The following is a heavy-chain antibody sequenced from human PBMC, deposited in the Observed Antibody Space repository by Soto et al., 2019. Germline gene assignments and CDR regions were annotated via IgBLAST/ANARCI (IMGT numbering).Heavy chain of an antibody. CDR1: GGSFSTYG. CDR3: ARVREENFGVILITYYGMDV. V-gene: IGHV1-69*01. J-gene: IGHJ6*02. D-gene: IGHD3-16*01. Sequence: QLQLVQSGAEVKKPGSSVKVSCKSSGGSFSTYGLSWVRQAPGQGLEWMGWIIPIFASTNYAQKFEGRLTLKADESTNTAYMGLSSLKSEDTAIYYCARVREENFGVILITYYGMDVWGQWTAVTVS. CDR2: IIPIFAST.